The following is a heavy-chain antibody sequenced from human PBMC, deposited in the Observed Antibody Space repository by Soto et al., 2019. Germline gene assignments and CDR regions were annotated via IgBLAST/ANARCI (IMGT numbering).Heavy chain of an antibody. CDR2: IYYSGST. V-gene: IGHV4-31*03. D-gene: IGHD2-8*02. CDR3: ARVRTGNPPTEYYFDY. Sequence: SETLSLTCTVSGGSISSGGYYWSWIRQHPGKGLEWIGYIYYSGSTYYNPSLKSRVTISVDTSKNQFSLKLSSVTAADTAVYYCARVRTGNPPTEYYFDYWGQGTLVTVSS. J-gene: IGHJ4*02. CDR1: GGSISSGGYY.